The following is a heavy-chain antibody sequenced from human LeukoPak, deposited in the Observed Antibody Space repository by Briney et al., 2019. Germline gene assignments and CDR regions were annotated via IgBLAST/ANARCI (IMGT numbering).Heavy chain of an antibody. D-gene: IGHD6-13*01. V-gene: IGHV3-48*03. CDR2: ISSSGSTI. CDR3: ARNSKQQPIDY. Sequence: GGSLRLSCAASGFTFSSYEMNWVRQAPGKGLEWVSYISSSGSTIYYADSVKGRFTISRDNAKNSLYLQMNSLRAEDTAVYYCARNSKQQPIDYWGRGTLVTVSS. CDR1: GFTFSSYE. J-gene: IGHJ4*02.